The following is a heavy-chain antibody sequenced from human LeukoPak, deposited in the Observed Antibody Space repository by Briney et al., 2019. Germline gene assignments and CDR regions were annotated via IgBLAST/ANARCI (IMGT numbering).Heavy chain of an antibody. D-gene: IGHD3-10*01. Sequence: GGSLRLSCAASGFTFNTYGMHWVRQAPGKGLEWVAVISYDGSDRYYADSVEGLFTISRDNSNNVLYLHVNSLRAEDTAVYYCARGPYYGSGTFDYWGQGTLVTVSS. CDR3: ARGPYYGSGTFDY. CDR1: GFTFNTYG. J-gene: IGHJ4*02. CDR2: ISYDGSDR. V-gene: IGHV3-30*03.